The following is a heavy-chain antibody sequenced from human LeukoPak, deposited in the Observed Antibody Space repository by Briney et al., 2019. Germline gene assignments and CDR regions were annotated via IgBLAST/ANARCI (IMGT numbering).Heavy chain of an antibody. CDR1: GSSFSSHW. V-gene: IGHV3-7*01. Sequence: PGGSLRLSCAASGSSFSSHWMSWVRQAPGKGLEWVANINQDGREKQYVDSVKGRFTISRDNAKNSLYLQMNSLRVEDTAVYYCAIVQYTLLPGYLNYMEVWGKGTTVTISS. J-gene: IGHJ6*03. CDR3: AIVQYTLLPGYLNYMEV. D-gene: IGHD3-9*01. CDR2: INQDGREK.